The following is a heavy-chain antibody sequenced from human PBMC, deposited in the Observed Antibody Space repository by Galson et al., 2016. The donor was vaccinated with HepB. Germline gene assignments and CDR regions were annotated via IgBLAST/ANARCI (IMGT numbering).Heavy chain of an antibody. CDR1: GGSISSHY. V-gene: IGHV4-59*11. J-gene: IGHJ4*02. Sequence: ETLSLTCTVSGGSISSHYWSWIRQPPGKGLEWIGYIYDSETTNYNPSLRSRVTISADTSKNQFSVKVTSVTAADTAVYYCARDQGYYGSSGYRNNYFYYWGQGILVTVSS. CDR3: ARDQGYYGSSGYRNNYFYY. CDR2: IYDSETT. D-gene: IGHD3-22*01.